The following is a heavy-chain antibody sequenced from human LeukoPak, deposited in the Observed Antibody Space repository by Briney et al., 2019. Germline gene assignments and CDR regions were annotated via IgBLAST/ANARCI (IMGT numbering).Heavy chain of an antibody. D-gene: IGHD7-27*01. CDR2: IKQDGTEK. V-gene: IGHV3-7*01. CDR1: GFTFSTYW. Sequence: AGGSLRLSCAGSGFTFSTYWTSWVRQAPEKGLEWVANIKQDGTEKYYVDSVKGRFTISRDNAKNSLYLQMNSLRAEDTAVYYCARLRLGMFRAFDIWGQGTIVTVSS. CDR3: ARLRLGMFRAFDI. J-gene: IGHJ3*02.